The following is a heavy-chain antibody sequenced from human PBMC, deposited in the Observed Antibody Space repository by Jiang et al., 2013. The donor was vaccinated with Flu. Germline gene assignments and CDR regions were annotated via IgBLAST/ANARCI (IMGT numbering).Heavy chain of an antibody. CDR3: AKDIIPATVVPAAGNWFDP. V-gene: IGHV3-30*18. J-gene: IGHJ5*02. D-gene: IGHD2-2*01. CDR2: ISYDGSNK. Sequence: ASGFTFSSYGMHWVRQAPGKGLEWVAVISYDGSNKYYADSVKGRFTXSRDNSKNTLYLQMNSLRAEDTAVYYCAKDIIPATVVPAAGNWFDPWGQGTLVTVSS. CDR1: GFTFSSYG.